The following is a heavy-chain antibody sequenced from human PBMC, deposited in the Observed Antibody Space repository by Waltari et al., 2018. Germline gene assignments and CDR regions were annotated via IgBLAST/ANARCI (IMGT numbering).Heavy chain of an antibody. CDR1: W. J-gene: IGHJ4*02. CDR3: ARDLGRGLFLDS. V-gene: IGHV4-4*02. CDR2: VHRNGRT. D-gene: IGHD2-15*01. Sequence: WGRWVRQSPDKGLEWIGQVHRNGRTNYNPSLASRATVSLDSSMNQFSLRILSATAADTAVYYCARDLGRGLFLDSWGQGTLVTVSP.